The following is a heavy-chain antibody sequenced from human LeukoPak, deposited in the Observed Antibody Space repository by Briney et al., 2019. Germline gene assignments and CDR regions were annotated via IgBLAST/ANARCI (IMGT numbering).Heavy chain of an antibody. CDR3: AREDSGSYSLDC. D-gene: IGHD3-10*01. CDR2: IYSGGST. CDR1: GFTVSSKY. J-gene: IGHJ4*02. Sequence: GGSLRLSCAASGFTVSSKYMSWVRQAPGKGLEWVSLIYSGGSTYHTDSVKGRFTISRDNSKNTLYLQMNSLRAEDTAVYYCAREDSGSYSLDCWGQGTLVTVSS. V-gene: IGHV3-53*01.